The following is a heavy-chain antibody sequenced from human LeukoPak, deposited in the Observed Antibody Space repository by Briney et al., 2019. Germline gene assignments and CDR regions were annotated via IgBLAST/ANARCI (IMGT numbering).Heavy chain of an antibody. J-gene: IGHJ4*02. CDR1: GGTFSSYS. CDR2: IIPIFGTA. CDR3: ARDRLRGFTTLDF. V-gene: IGHV1-69*13. Sequence: GASVKVSCKASGGTFSSYSISWVRQAPGQGLEWMGGIIPIFGTAHYAQKFQGRVTLNADESMSTAYMELSSLRSEDTAVYYCARDRLRGFTTLDFWGQGTLVTVSS. D-gene: IGHD5-12*01.